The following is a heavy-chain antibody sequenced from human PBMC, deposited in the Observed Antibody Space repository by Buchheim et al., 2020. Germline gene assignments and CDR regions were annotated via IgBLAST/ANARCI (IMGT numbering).Heavy chain of an antibody. CDR3: ASCINYDYFDY. J-gene: IGHJ4*02. CDR2: IYYSGST. Sequence: QVQLQESGPGLVKPSETLSLTCTVSGGSISSYYWSWIRQPPGKGLEWIGYIYYSGSTNYNPSLKSRVTISVDTSKNQFSLKLSSVTAADTAVYYCASCINYDYFDYWSQGTL. D-gene: IGHD4-11*01. V-gene: IGHV4-59*01. CDR1: GGSISSYY.